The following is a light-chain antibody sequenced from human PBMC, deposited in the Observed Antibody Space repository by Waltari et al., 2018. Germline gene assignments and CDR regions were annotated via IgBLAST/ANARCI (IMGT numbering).Light chain of an antibody. J-gene: IGKJ2*01. CDR2: GAS. CDR1: QSVRSSY. V-gene: IGKV3-20*01. CDR3: QQYGSSHT. Sequence: EIVLTQSPGTLSLSPGERATLSCRASQSVRSSYLAWYQQKPGQAPRLLIYGASSRATGIPDRFGGSGSGTDFTLTISRLEPEDFAVYYCQQYGSSHTFGQGTKLEIK.